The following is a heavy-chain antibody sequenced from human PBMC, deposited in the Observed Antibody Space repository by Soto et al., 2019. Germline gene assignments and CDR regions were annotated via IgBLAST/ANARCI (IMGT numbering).Heavy chain of an antibody. D-gene: IGHD2-21*02. Sequence: SETLSLTCTVPGGSISSYYWSWIRQPPGKGLEWIGYIYYSGTTNYNPSLKSRVTISVDTSKNQFSLKLSSVTAADTAVYYCARVCGGDCHYGMDVWGQGTTVTVSS. CDR1: GGSISSYY. V-gene: IGHV4-59*12. CDR2: IYYSGTT. J-gene: IGHJ6*02. CDR3: ARVCGGDCHYGMDV.